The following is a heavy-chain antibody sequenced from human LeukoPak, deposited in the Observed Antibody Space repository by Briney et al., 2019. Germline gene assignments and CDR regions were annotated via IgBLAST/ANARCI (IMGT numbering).Heavy chain of an antibody. J-gene: IGHJ5*02. D-gene: IGHD3-22*01. V-gene: IGHV1-18*03. CDR3: ARSVHYYDSSGYYNGGDWFDP. Sequence: GASVKVSCKASGYIFTSYGISRVRQAPGQGLEWMGWISAYNGNTDYAQKLQGRVTMTTDTSTSTAYMELSSLRSEDMAVYYCARSVHYYDSSGYYNGGDWFDPWGQGTLVTVSS. CDR2: ISAYNGNT. CDR1: GYIFTSYG.